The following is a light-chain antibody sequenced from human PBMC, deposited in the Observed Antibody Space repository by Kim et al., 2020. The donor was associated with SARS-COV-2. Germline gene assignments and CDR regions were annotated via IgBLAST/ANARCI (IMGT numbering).Light chain of an antibody. CDR3: SSYTRTSTWV. Sequence: QSALTQPASVSGSPGQSITISCTGTSTDVGGFNYVSWYQQHPDKAPKLVIFDVNKRPSGVSNRFSGSKSGNTASLTISGLQAEDEADYYCSSYTRTSTWVFGGGTQLTVL. J-gene: IGLJ3*02. CDR2: DVN. V-gene: IGLV2-14*01. CDR1: STDVGGFNY.